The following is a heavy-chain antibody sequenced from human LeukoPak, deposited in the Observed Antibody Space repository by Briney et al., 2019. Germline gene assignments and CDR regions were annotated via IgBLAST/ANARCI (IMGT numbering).Heavy chain of an antibody. CDR3: AKVLRYFDWSIGFDY. CDR2: ISWNSGSI. Sequence: GRSLRLSCAASGFTFDDYAMHWVRQAPGKGLEWVSGISWNSGSIGYADSVKGRFTISRDNAKNSLYLQMNSLRAEDTALYYCAKVLRYFDWSIGFDYWGQGTLVTVSS. D-gene: IGHD3-9*01. V-gene: IGHV3-9*01. CDR1: GFTFDDYA. J-gene: IGHJ4*02.